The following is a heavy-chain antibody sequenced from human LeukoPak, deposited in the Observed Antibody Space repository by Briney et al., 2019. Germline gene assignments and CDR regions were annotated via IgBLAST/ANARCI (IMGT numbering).Heavy chain of an antibody. CDR3: ARHYGP. J-gene: IGHJ5*02. CDR2: ISYSGST. D-gene: IGHD3-16*01. CDR1: GASVSSDGHC. Sequence: SETLSLTCTVSGASVSSDGHCWTWIRQHPGKGLEWIGYISYSGSTNYNPSLRSRVTMSADTSENRFSLKLNSVTAADTAVYYCARHYGPWGQGTLVTVSS. V-gene: IGHV4-31*03.